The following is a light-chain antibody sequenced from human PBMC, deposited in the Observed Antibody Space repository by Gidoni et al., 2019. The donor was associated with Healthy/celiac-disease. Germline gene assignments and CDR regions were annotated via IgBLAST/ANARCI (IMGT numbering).Light chain of an antibody. J-gene: IGKJ1*01. CDR2: GES. Sequence: ETVLTQSPGTLSLSAEERATLSCRASQSVSSSYLAWYQQKPGQAPRLLIYGESSRATGIPDRFSGSGSGTDFTLTISRLEPEDFAVYYCQQYGSSPRTFGQGTKVEIK. V-gene: IGKV3-20*01. CDR1: QSVSSSY. CDR3: QQYGSSPRT.